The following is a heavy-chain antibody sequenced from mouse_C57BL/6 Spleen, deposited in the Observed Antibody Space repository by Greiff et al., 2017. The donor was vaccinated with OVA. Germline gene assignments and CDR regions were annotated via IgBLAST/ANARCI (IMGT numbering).Heavy chain of an antibody. CDR3: ARSGDGYFY. D-gene: IGHD2-3*01. J-gene: IGHJ2*01. CDR1: GYTFTDYY. CDR2: IYPGSGNT. V-gene: IGHV1-76*01. Sequence: QVQLQQSGAELVRPGASVKLSCKASGYTFTDYYINWVKQRPGQGLEWIARIYPGSGNTYYNEKFKGKATLTAEKSSSTAYMQLSSLTSEDSAVYFCARSGDGYFYWGQGTTLTVSS.